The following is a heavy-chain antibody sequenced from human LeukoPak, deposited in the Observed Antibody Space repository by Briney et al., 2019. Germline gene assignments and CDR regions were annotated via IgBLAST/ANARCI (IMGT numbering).Heavy chain of an antibody. Sequence: EASVKVSCKASGGTFSSYAICWVRQAPGQGREWMGRILTIFGTANYAQKFQGRVTITTDESTSTAYMELSSLRSEDTAVYYCARAPSYYDFWSGSHYFDHWGQGTLVTVSS. J-gene: IGHJ4*02. CDR3: ARAPSYYDFWSGSHYFDH. V-gene: IGHV1-69*05. CDR1: GGTFSSYA. D-gene: IGHD3-3*01. CDR2: ILTIFGTA.